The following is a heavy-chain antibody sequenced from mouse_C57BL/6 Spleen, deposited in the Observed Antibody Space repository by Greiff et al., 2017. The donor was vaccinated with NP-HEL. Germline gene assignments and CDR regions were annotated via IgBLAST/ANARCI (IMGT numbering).Heavy chain of an antibody. D-gene: IGHD1-1*01. Sequence: EVQLQQSGPELVKPGASVKISCKASGYTFTDYYMNWVKQSHGKSLEWIGDINPNNGGTSYNQKFKGKATLTVDKSSSTAYMELRSLTSEDSAVYYCARSEYYYGSSQRAFAYWGQGTLVTVSA. CDR3: ARSEYYYGSSQRAFAY. CDR2: INPNNGGT. J-gene: IGHJ3*01. CDR1: GYTFTDYY. V-gene: IGHV1-26*01.